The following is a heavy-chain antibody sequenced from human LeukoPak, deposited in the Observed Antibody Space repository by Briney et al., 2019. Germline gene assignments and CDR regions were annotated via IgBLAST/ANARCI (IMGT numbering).Heavy chain of an antibody. D-gene: IGHD6-19*01. J-gene: IGHJ4*02. V-gene: IGHV1-3*01. Sequence: EWMGWINAGNGNTKYSQKFQGRVTITRDTSASTAYMELSSLRSEDTAVYYCARDSSSGYDYWGQGTLVTVSS. CDR2: INAGNGNT. CDR3: ARDSSSGYDY.